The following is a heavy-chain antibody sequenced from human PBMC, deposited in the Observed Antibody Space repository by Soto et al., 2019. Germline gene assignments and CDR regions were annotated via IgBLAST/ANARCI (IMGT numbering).Heavy chain of an antibody. CDR1: GFTFSSYA. D-gene: IGHD7-27*01. CDR2: LSRSGEST. V-gene: IGHV3-23*01. J-gene: IGHJ4*02. CDR3: AKVVTWGPDPTFDY. Sequence: GGSLRLSCAASGFTFSSYAMTWVRQAPGKGLEWVSTLSRSGESTYYADSVKGRFTISRDNSKNTLYLQMNSLRAEDTAVYYCAKVVTWGPDPTFDYWGQGTLVTVSS.